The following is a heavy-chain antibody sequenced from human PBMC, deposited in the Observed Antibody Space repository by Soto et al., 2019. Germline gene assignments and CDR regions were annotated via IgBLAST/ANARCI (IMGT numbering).Heavy chain of an antibody. J-gene: IGHJ6*02. CDR2: IIPIFGTA. V-gene: IGHV1-69*13. D-gene: IGHD2-15*01. Sequence: SVKVSCKASGGTFSSYAISWVRQAPGQGPEWMGGIIPIFGTANYAQKFQGRVTITADESTSTAYMELSSLRSEDTAVYYCASSPGYCSGGSCYGSYYYGMDVWGQGTTVTVSS. CDR3: ASSPGYCSGGSCYGSYYYGMDV. CDR1: GGTFSSYA.